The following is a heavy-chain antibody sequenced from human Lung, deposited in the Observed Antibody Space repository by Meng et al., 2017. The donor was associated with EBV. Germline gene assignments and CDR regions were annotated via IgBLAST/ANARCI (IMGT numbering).Heavy chain of an antibody. V-gene: IGHV3-21*01. J-gene: IGHJ4*02. CDR1: GVTFSSYS. Sequence: EVQLVESGGGLVKPGGSLRLSCAASGVTFSSYSMNWVRQAPGKGLEWVSSISSSSSYIYYADSVKGRFTISRDNAKNSLYLQMNSLRAEDTAVYYCARDPYDFWSGYRPFDYWGQGTLVTVSS. CDR2: ISSSSSYI. D-gene: IGHD3-3*01. CDR3: ARDPYDFWSGYRPFDY.